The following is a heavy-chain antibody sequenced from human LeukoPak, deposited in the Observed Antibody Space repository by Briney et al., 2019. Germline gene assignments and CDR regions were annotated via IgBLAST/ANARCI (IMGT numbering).Heavy chain of an antibody. V-gene: IGHV3-30*18. CDR3: AKDPRKLVVPAAMPRLSYYGMDV. J-gene: IGHJ6*04. CDR1: GFTFSSYG. CDR2: ISYDGSNK. Sequence: GGSLRLSCAASGFTFSSYGMHWVRRAPGKGLEWVAVISYDGSNKYYADSVKGRFTISRDNSKNTLYLQMNSLRAEDTAVYYCAKDPRKLVVPAAMPRLSYYGMDVWGKGTTVTVSS. D-gene: IGHD2-2*01.